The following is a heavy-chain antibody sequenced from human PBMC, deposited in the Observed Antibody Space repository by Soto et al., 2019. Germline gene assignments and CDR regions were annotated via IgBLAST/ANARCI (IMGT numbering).Heavy chain of an antibody. V-gene: IGHV3-23*01. CDR1: GFTFSSYA. Sequence: EVQLLESGGDLVQPGGSLRLSCAASGFTFSSYALSWVRQVPGKGLEWVSGLTDSGGSTYYPDSAKGRFTISRDNSKNTVYLQMNSLRVEDTALYYCAKCSGDRVLLRYFDLWGRGTLVTVSS. D-gene: IGHD7-27*01. CDR2: LTDSGGST. J-gene: IGHJ2*01. CDR3: AKCSGDRVLLRYFDL.